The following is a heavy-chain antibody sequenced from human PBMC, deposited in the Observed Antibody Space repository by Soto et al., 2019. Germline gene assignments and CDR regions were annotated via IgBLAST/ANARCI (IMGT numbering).Heavy chain of an antibody. CDR2: INHSGST. Sequence: QVQLQQWGAGLLKPSETLSLTCAVYGGSFSGYYWSWIRQPPGKGLEWIGEINHSGSTNYNPSLKSRVTISVNTSKHQFSLKLSSVTAADTAVYYCARPTRQWLGLRYYYGMDVWGQGTTVTVSS. D-gene: IGHD6-19*01. CDR3: ARPTRQWLGLRYYYGMDV. CDR1: GGSFSGYY. J-gene: IGHJ6*02. V-gene: IGHV4-34*01.